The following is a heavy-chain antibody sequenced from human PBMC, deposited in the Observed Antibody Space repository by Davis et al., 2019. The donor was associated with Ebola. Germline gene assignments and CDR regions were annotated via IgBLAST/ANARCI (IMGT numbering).Heavy chain of an antibody. CDR2: INAGNGNT. V-gene: IGHV1-3*01. CDR1: GYTFTSYA. J-gene: IGHJ5*02. CDR3: ARDHVWGSGYYP. D-gene: IGHD3-3*01. Sequence: ASVTVSCKASGYTFTSYAMHWVRQAPGQRLEWMGWINAGNGNTKYSQKFQGRVTITRDTSASTAYMELSSLRSEDTAVYYCARDHVWGSGYYPWGQGTLVTVSS.